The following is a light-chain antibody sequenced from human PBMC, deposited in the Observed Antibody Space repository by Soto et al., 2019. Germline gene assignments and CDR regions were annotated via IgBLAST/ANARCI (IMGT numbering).Light chain of an antibody. Sequence: DMQMTQSPDALSVAVGGRFTITWRANKTNSSWLVWYQQKPGKAPKLLIYKASTLKSGVPSRFSCSGSGTEFTITISSLQLDDFATYYCQLSTGNLEAIGEGTKVDIK. CDR3: QLSTGNLEA. CDR2: KAS. CDR1: KTNSSW. J-gene: IGKJ1*01. V-gene: IGKV1-5*03.